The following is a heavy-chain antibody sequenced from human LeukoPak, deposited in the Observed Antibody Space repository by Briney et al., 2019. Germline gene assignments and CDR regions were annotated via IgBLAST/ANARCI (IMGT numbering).Heavy chain of an antibody. CDR1: GFTFSNYA. V-gene: IGHV3-21*06. CDR2: ITSTSRYI. D-gene: IGHD1-26*01. J-gene: IGHJ4*02. CDR3: ARDGSYYGQYYFDY. Sequence: GGSLRLSCAASGFTFSNYAMSWVRQAPGKGLEWVSSITSTSRYIYYADSLKGRFTVSRDNAKSSLYLQMNSLTVEDTAVYYCARDGSYYGQYYFDYWGQGILVTVSS.